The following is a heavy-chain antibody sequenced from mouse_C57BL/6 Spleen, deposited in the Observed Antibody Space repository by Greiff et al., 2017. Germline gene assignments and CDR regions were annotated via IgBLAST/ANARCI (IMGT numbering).Heavy chain of an antibody. Sequence: VQLQQPGAELVRPGTSVKLSCKASGYTFTSYWMHWVKQRPGQGLEWIGVIDPSDSYTNYNQKFKGKATLTLDTSSSTAYMQLSSLTSEDSAVYYCAREGSNAMDYWGQGTSVTVSS. J-gene: IGHJ4*01. CDR2: IDPSDSYT. CDR1: GYTFTSYW. V-gene: IGHV1-59*01. CDR3: AREGSNAMDY.